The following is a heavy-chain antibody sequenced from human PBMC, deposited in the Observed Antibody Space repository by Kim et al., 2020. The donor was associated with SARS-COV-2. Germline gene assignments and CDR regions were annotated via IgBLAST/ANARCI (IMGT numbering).Heavy chain of an antibody. J-gene: IGHJ4*02. D-gene: IGHD3-10*01. CDR1: GFSVRSNY. V-gene: IGHV3-66*01. Sequence: GGSLRLSCAASGFSVRSNYMTWVRQAPGKGLEWVSLIYSGGGTYYADSVKGRFTISRDNSKNTLYLQMNSLRAEDTAIYYCARLADAWFGTQFYFDYWGQGTLVTVSS. CDR2: IYSGGGT. CDR3: ARLADAWFGTQFYFDY.